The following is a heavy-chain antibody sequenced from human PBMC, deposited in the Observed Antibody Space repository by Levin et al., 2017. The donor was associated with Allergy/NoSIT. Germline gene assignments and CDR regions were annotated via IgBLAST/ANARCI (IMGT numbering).Heavy chain of an antibody. D-gene: IGHD2-2*01. V-gene: IGHV3-23*01. CDR3: AKDGDIVVVPAAPPEGYYFDY. J-gene: IGHJ4*02. Sequence: GGSLRLSCAASGFTFSSYAMSWVRQAPGKGLEWVSAISGSGGSTYYADSVKGRFTISRDNSKNTLYLQMNSLRAEDTAVYYCAKDGDIVVVPAAPPEGYYFDYWGQGTLVTVSS. CDR2: ISGSGGST. CDR1: GFTFSSYA.